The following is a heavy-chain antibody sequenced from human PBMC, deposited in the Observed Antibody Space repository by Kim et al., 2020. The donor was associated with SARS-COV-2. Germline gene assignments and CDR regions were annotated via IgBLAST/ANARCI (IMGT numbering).Heavy chain of an antibody. CDR2: ISSSSSYI. Sequence: GGSLRLSCAASGFTFSSYSMNWVRQAPGKGLEWVSSISSSSSYIYYADSVKGRFTISRDNAKNSLYLQMNSLRAEDTAVYYCARGSSFGWLQFDYYYYGMDVWGQGTTVTVSS. J-gene: IGHJ6*02. CDR1: GFTFSSYS. V-gene: IGHV3-21*01. D-gene: IGHD5-12*01. CDR3: ARGSSFGWLQFDYYYYGMDV.